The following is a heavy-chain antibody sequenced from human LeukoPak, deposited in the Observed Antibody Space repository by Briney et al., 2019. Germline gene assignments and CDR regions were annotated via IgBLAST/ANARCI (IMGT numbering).Heavy chain of an antibody. CDR2: ISAYNGNT. Sequence: ASVTVSFKASGYTFTSYGISWVRQAPGQGLEWMGWISAYNGNTNYAQKLQGRVTMTTDTSTSTAYMELRSLRSDDTAVYYCARGDIVATRGFYYFDYWGQGTLVTVSS. CDR3: ARGDIVATRGFYYFDY. D-gene: IGHD5-12*01. V-gene: IGHV1-18*04. J-gene: IGHJ4*02. CDR1: GYTFTSYG.